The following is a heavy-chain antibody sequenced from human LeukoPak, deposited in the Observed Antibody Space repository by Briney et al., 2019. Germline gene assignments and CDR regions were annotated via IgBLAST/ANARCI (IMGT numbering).Heavy chain of an antibody. CDR3: AREPPYYDILTGYYYAFDV. CDR2: VYTSGVT. V-gene: IGHV4-4*07. D-gene: IGHD3-9*01. J-gene: IGHJ3*01. Sequence: SETLSLTCAVFGGSFSDYFWSWIRQAAGKGLEWIGRVYTSGVTSYNPSLKSRLTISVDTSKNQFSLKLSSVTAADTAVYYCAREPPYYDILTGYYYAFDVWGQGTKVTVSS. CDR1: GGSFSDYF.